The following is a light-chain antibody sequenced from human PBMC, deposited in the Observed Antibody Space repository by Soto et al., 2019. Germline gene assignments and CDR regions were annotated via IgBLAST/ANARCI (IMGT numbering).Light chain of an antibody. CDR2: EAS. CDR1: QSVSSSY. V-gene: IGKV3-20*01. CDR3: QQYNNWPIT. Sequence: EIVLTQSPGTLSLSPGDRAILSCRASQSVSSSYLAWYQQKPGQAPRLLIYEASNRAAGTPARFSGSGSGTDFTLTISSLQSADFAVYYCQQYNNWPITFGQGTRLEIK. J-gene: IGKJ5*01.